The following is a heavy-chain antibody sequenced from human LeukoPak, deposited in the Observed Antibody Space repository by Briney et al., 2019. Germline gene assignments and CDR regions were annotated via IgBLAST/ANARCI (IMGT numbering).Heavy chain of an antibody. J-gene: IGHJ6*02. D-gene: IGHD1-1*01. CDR2: ISGSGGST. CDR3: AFQTTGGRRYYYYYGMDV. V-gene: IGHV3-23*01. Sequence: PGGSLRLSCAASGFTFSSYAMSWVRQAPGKGLEWVSAISGSGGSTYYADSVKGRFTISRDNSKNTLYLQMNSLRAEDTAVYYCAFQTTGGRRYYYYYGMDVWGQGTTVTVSS. CDR1: GFTFSSYA.